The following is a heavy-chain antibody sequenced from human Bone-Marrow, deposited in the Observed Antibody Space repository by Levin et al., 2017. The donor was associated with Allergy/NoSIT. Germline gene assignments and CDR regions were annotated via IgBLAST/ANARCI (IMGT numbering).Heavy chain of an antibody. J-gene: IGHJ2*01. CDR1: GYTFTSYY. Sequence: ASVKVSCKASGYTFTSYYMHWVRQAPGQGLEWMGIINPSGGSTSYAQKFQGRVTMTRDTSTSTVYMELSSLRSEDTAVYYCARLGSAARSYWYFDLWGRGTLVTVSS. D-gene: IGHD6-6*01. CDR3: ARLGSAARSYWYFDL. CDR2: INPSGGST. V-gene: IGHV1-46*01.